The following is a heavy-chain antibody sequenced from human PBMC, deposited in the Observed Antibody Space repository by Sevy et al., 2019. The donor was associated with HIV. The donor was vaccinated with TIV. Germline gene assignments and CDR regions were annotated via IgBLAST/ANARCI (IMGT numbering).Heavy chain of an antibody. CDR1: GFTFSNYW. Sequence: GGSLRLSCAASGFTFSNYWMSWVRQAPGKGLECVANINQDGSEKYYLDSVKGRFIVSRDNAKNSLYLQMNSLRAEDSAVCDCASEQISGSKPDYFDCWGQGTLVTVSS. D-gene: IGHD3-10*01. CDR2: INQDGSEK. V-gene: IGHV3-7*01. CDR3: ASEQISGSKPDYFDC. J-gene: IGHJ4*02.